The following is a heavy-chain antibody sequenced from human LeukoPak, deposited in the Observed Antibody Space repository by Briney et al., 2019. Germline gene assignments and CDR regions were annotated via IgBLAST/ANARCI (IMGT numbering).Heavy chain of an antibody. CDR2: ISSSGSTI. Sequence: GGSLRLSCAASGFTFSSYAMSWIRQAPGKGLEWVSYISSSGSTIYYADSVKGRFTISRDNAKNSLYLQMNSLRAEDTAVYYCARVSSGSYWRFDYWGQGTLVTVSS. D-gene: IGHD1-26*01. CDR3: ARVSSGSYWRFDY. V-gene: IGHV3-11*01. J-gene: IGHJ4*02. CDR1: GFTFSSYA.